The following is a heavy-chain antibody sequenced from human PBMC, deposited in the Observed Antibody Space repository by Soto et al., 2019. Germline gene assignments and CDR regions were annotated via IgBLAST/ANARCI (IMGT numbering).Heavy chain of an antibody. CDR3: AKVSRKGSAIGFDY. CDR1: GYTFSNYD. V-gene: IGHV1-8*01. J-gene: IGHJ4*02. D-gene: IGHD3-10*01. CDR2: VNPNNGDT. Sequence: QVQLVQSGAELKKPGASVKVSCKASGYTFSNYDMNWVRQATGQGPEWIGWVNPNNGDTGYAQKFKGRVTLTTDVSATAAFMELTSLRSEDTAIYDCAKVSRKGSAIGFDYWGQGTVITVSS.